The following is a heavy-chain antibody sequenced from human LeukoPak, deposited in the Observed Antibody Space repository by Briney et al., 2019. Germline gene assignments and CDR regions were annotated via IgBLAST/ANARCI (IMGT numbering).Heavy chain of an antibody. CDR2: FYHSGGT. J-gene: IGHJ4*02. CDR3: ARDLVFSSSSPTDY. D-gene: IGHD6-6*01. Sequence: SETLSLTCTVSGYSINNSHCWGWIRQPPGKGLEWIGNFYHSGGTYYNPSLESRVTILLDTSKNQFSLKLSSVSAADTAVYYCARDLVFSSSSPTDYWGQGILVTVSS. CDR1: GYSINNSHC. V-gene: IGHV4-38-2*02.